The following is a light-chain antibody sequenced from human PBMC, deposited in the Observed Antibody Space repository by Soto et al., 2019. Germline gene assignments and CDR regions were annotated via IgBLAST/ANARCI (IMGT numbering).Light chain of an antibody. V-gene: IGLV2-11*01. CDR3: RSYAGSYTYV. CDR1: SSDVGGYNY. Sequence: QSVLTQPRSVSVSPGQSVTISCTGTSSDVGGYNYVSWYQQHPGKAPKLMIYDVRKWPSGVPDRFSGSKSGNTASLTISGLQAEDEADYYCRSYAGSYTYVFGTGTKLTVL. CDR2: DVR. J-gene: IGLJ1*01.